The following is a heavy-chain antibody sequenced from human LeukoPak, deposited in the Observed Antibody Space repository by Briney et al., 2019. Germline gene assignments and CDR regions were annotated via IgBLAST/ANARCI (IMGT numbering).Heavy chain of an antibody. J-gene: IGHJ4*02. CDR3: GKTTVGYSSGQKPAWPVDY. D-gene: IGHD5-18*01. CDR1: GFTFGSHA. Sequence: GGSLRLSCEASGFTFGSHAMYWVRQAPGKGLEWVAGIFGSGGSPHYADSVKGRFTISGDNSRNTVHLQISSLRADDTAVYYCGKTTVGYSSGQKPAWPVDYWGQGTLVTVSS. V-gene: IGHV3-23*01. CDR2: IFGSGGSP.